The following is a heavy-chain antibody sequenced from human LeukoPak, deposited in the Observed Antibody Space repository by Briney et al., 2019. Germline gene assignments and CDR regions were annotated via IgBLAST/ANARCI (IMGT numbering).Heavy chain of an antibody. CDR3: ARGGWSLDY. CDR2: IHSSGTT. Sequence: PSETPSLTCTVSGGSISVYYWSWIRQPAGKPLEWIGRIHSSGTTNYNPSPKSRVTTSLDTSKNQFSLKLSSVTAADTAVYSRARGGWSLDYWGQGTLVTVSS. V-gene: IGHV4-4*07. D-gene: IGHD6-19*01. CDR1: GGSISVYY. J-gene: IGHJ4*02.